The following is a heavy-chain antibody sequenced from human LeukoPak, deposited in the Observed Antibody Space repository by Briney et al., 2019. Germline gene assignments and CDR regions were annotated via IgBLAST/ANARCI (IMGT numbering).Heavy chain of an antibody. CDR2: INPNSGGT. CDR3: ARLRDSSSYYFDY. Sequence: ASVKVSCKASGYTFTGYYIHWVRQAPGQGLEWMVWINPNSGGTNYAQTFQGRVTMTRDTSVTTAYMELSSLRSDDTAVYYCARLRDSSSYYFDYWGQGTLVTVSS. J-gene: IGHJ4*02. CDR1: GYTFTGYY. V-gene: IGHV1-2*02.